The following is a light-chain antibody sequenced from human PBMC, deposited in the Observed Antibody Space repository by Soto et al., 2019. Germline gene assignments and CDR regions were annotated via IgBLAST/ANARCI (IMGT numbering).Light chain of an antibody. CDR3: QHYNSYSEA. J-gene: IGKJ1*01. CDR1: QGIRND. Sequence: DIHMTQSPNSLSASVGDRVTITCRASQGIRNDLGWYQQKPGKAPKLLIYKASTLKSGVPSRFSGSGSGTEFTLTISSLQPDDFATYYCQHYNSYSEAFGQGTKVDIK. CDR2: KAS. V-gene: IGKV1-5*03.